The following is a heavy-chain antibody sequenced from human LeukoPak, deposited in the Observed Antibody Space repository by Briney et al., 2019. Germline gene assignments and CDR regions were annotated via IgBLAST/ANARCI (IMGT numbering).Heavy chain of an antibody. V-gene: IGHV4-39*07. J-gene: IGHJ4*02. CDR3: ARRRDTAMPEDYFDY. Sequence: PSETLSLTCTVSGGSISGSISSYYWNWIRQPPGKGLEWIGSIYYSGSTYYNPSLKSRVTISVDTSKNQFSLKLSSVTAADTAVYYCARRRDTAMPEDYFDYWGQGTLVTVSS. D-gene: IGHD5-18*01. CDR1: GGSISGSISSYY. CDR2: IYYSGST.